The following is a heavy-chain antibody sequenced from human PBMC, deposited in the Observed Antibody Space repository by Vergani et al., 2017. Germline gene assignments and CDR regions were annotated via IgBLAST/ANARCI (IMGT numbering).Heavy chain of an antibody. J-gene: IGHJ3*02. CDR2: IFSNDEK. D-gene: IGHD2-21*02. CDR1: GFSLSNARMG. CDR3: ARIRAYCGGDCYSKAFDI. V-gene: IGHV2-26*01. Sequence: QVTLQESGPVLVKPTETLTLTCTVSGFSLSNARMGVSWIRQPPGKALEWLAHIFSNDEKSYSTSLKSRLTISKDTSKSQVVLTMTNMDPVDTATYYCARIRAYCGGDCYSKAFDIWGQGTMVTVSS.